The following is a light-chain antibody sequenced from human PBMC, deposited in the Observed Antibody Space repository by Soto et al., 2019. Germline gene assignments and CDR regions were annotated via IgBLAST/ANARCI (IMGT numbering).Light chain of an antibody. Sequence: DIPMTQSPSTLSASVGDRVTITCRASQSISTWLAWYQQKPGKAPKLLIYDASRLESGVPSRFSGSGSGTEFTLTISSLQPGDSATYYCQQYNFYPLTFGGGTKVEIK. J-gene: IGKJ4*01. CDR1: QSISTW. CDR2: DAS. V-gene: IGKV1-5*01. CDR3: QQYNFYPLT.